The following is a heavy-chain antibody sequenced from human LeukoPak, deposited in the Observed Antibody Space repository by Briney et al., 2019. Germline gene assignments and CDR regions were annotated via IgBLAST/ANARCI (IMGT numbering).Heavy chain of an antibody. D-gene: IGHD3-22*01. CDR1: GASVRSGTYF. J-gene: IGHJ5*01. CDR2: ISHSGST. Sequence: KASETLSLTCTVYGASVRSGTYFWTWIRQPPGKGLEWIGYISHSGSTNYNPSLKSRVTISLDASKNQFSLKLSSVTAADTAVYFCARSPSGYRFDYWGQRTLVTVSS. V-gene: IGHV4-61*01. CDR3: ARSPSGYRFDY.